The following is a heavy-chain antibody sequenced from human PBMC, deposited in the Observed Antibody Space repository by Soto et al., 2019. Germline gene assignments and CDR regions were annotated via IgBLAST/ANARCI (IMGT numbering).Heavy chain of an antibody. J-gene: IGHJ3*01. Sequence: VQLLESGGGLVQPGGSLRLSCEASGFPFSNYAMAWVRQTPGEGPEWVSTIGGGDDIFYAESVQGRFIISRDDSRSTMYLQMDNLRVEDTAIYFCAKDSISYNGIYDAFDVWGQGKVVTVSS. CDR3: AKDSISYNGIYDAFDV. CDR1: GFPFSNYA. V-gene: IGHV3-23*01. D-gene: IGHD3-3*02. CDR2: IGGGDDI.